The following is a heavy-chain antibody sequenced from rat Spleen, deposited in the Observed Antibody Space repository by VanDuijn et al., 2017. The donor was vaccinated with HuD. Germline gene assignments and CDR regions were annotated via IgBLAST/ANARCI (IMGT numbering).Heavy chain of an antibody. CDR1: GFTFSDYG. Sequence: EVQLVESGGGLVQPGRSLNLSCAASGFTFSDYGMHWIRQAPTKGLEWVASISYEGSSTYYGDSVKGRFTISRHNAKSALYLQMDSLRSEDTATYYCARHNSGYGYFDYWGQGVMVTVSS. D-gene: IGHD4-3*01. J-gene: IGHJ2*01. V-gene: IGHV5-29*01. CDR2: ISYEGSST. CDR3: ARHNSGYGYFDY.